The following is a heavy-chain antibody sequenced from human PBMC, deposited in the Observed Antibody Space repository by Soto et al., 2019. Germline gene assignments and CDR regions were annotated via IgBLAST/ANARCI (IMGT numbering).Heavy chain of an antibody. CDR3: ASYCSSTSCYNDAFDI. CDR2: IKQDGSEK. D-gene: IGHD2-2*02. J-gene: IGHJ3*02. V-gene: IGHV3-7*01. Sequence: GGSLRLSCAASGFTFSSYWMSWVRQAPGKGLEWVANIKQDGSEKYYVDSVKGRFTISRDNAKNSLYLQMNSLRAEDTAVYYCASYCSSTSCYNDAFDIWGQGTMVTVSS. CDR1: GFTFSSYW.